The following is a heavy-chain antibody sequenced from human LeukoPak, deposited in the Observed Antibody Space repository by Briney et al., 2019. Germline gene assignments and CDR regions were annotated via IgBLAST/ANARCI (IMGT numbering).Heavy chain of an antibody. V-gene: IGHV4-61*02. CDR3: ARELRYCSSTSCANWFDP. Sequence: SETLSLTCTVSGGSISSGNYYWSWIRQPAGKGLEWIGRIYTSGSTNYNPSLKSRVTISVDTSKNQFSLKLSSVTAADTAVYYCARELRYCSSTSCANWFDPWGQGTLVTVSS. J-gene: IGHJ5*02. CDR1: GGSISSGNYY. CDR2: IYTSGST. D-gene: IGHD2-2*01.